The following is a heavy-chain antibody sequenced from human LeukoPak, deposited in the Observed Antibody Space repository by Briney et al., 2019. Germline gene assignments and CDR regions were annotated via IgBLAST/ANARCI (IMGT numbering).Heavy chain of an antibody. J-gene: IGHJ4*02. D-gene: IGHD2-21*02. CDR1: GITFSSYW. CDR3: ARERVTGLDY. CDR2: IKQDGSEK. V-gene: IGHV3-7*01. Sequence: GGSLRLSCAASGITFSSYWMSWVRQAPGKGLEWVAKIKQDGSEKYYVDSAKGRFTISRDNAKNSLYLQMNSLRAEDTAVYYCARERVTGLDYWGQGTLVTVSS.